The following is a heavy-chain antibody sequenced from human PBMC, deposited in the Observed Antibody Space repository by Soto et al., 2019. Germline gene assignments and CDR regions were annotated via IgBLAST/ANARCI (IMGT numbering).Heavy chain of an antibody. V-gene: IGHV2-5*02. D-gene: IGHD3-10*01. J-gene: IGHJ5*01. CDR3: AHRDGFGVFDS. CDR1: GFSLTTSGVG. Sequence: QITLKESGPTLVKPTQTLTLTCTFSGFSLTTSGVGVGWIRQPPGKALEWLALIYWDDDKRYSPSLKSRLTITKDTSRNQVVLTMTNMDPVDTATYFCAHRDGFGVFDSWGQGTLVTVSS. CDR2: IYWDDDK.